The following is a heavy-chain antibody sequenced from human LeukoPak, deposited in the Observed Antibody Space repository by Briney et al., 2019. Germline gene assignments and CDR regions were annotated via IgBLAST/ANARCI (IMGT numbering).Heavy chain of an antibody. CDR1: GGSISTYY. CDR3: ARHRDFGELSRWFDP. J-gene: IGHJ5*02. V-gene: IGHV4-59*08. D-gene: IGHD3-10*01. CDR2: IYDSGST. Sequence: SETLSLTCTVSGGSISTYYWSWIRQPPGKGLEWIGYIYDSGSTNFNPSLKGRVTIFVDTSKNQFSLKLSSVTAADTAVYYCARHRDFGELSRWFDPWGQGSLVTVSS.